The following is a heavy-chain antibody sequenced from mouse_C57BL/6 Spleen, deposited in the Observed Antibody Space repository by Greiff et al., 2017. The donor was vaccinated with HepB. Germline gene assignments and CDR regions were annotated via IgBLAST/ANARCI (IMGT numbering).Heavy chain of an antibody. Sequence: EVQLKESGGGLVKPGGSLKLSCAASGFTFSDYGMHWVRQAPEKGLEWVAYISSGSSTIYYADTVKGRFTISRDNAKNTLFLQMTSLRSEDTAMYYCAREWVYAMDYWGQGTSVTVSS. J-gene: IGHJ4*01. CDR1: GFTFSDYG. CDR2: ISSGSSTI. D-gene: IGHD1-3*01. CDR3: AREWVYAMDY. V-gene: IGHV5-17*01.